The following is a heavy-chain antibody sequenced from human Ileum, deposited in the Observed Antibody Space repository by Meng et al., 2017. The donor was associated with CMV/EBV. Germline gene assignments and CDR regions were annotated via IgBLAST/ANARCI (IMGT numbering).Heavy chain of an antibody. V-gene: IGHV1-18*01. J-gene: IGHJ4*02. CDR2: INSYNGDT. CDR1: GYTFGSQD. CDR3: ARGIDY. Sequence: QVLLVQSGCEVKEAGASVKVSCQASGYTFGSQDFTWVLQAPGQGLEWMGWINSYNGDTNYAQKFQGRVTMTTDTSTSTAYMELNSLKSDDTAVYYCARGIDYWGQGTLVTVSS.